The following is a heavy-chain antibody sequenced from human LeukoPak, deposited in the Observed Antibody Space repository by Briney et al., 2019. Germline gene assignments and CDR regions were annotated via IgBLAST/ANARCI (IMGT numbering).Heavy chain of an antibody. Sequence: PSETLSLTCTVSGGSISSGGYYWSWVRQAPGKGLEWVSAISGSGGSTYYADSVKGRFTISRDNSKNTLYLQMHSLRAEDTAVYYCVRDNPRCCGVVPANIDDYWGQGTLVTVSS. CDR3: VRDNPRCCGVVPANIDDY. CDR2: ISGSGGST. CDR1: GGSISSGGYY. D-gene: IGHD2-15*01. V-gene: IGHV3-23*01. J-gene: IGHJ4*02.